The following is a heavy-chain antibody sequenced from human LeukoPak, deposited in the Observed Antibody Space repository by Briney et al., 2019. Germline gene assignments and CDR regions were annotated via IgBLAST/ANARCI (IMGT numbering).Heavy chain of an antibody. Sequence: PGGSLRLSCAASGFTISSYAMSWVRQAPGKGLEWVSAISGSGGSTYYADSVKGRFTISRDNSKNTLYPQMNSLRAEDTAVYYCAKGDGWLRLAVFDYWGQGTLVTVSS. D-gene: IGHD5-12*01. J-gene: IGHJ4*02. CDR2: ISGSGGST. CDR1: GFTISSYA. CDR3: AKGDGWLRLAVFDY. V-gene: IGHV3-23*01.